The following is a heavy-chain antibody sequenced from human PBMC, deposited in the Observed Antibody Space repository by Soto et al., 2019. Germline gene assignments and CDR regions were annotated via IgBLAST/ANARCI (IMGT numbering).Heavy chain of an antibody. V-gene: IGHV3-15*01. CDR2: IKSKTDGGTT. J-gene: IGHJ4*02. Sequence: EVQLVESGGGLVKPGGSLRLSCAASGFTFSNAWMSWVRQAPGKGLEWVGRIKSKTDGGTTDYAAPVKGRFTISRDDSKNTLYLQMNSLKTEDTAVYYCTTDLPMVRGQHFDYWGQGTLVTVSS. D-gene: IGHD3-10*01. CDR3: TTDLPMVRGQHFDY. CDR1: GFTFSNAW.